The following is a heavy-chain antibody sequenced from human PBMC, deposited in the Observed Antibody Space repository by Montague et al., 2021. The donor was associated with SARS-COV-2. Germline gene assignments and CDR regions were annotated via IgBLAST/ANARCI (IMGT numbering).Heavy chain of an antibody. D-gene: IGHD5-18*01. Sequence: SLRLSCAAAGFTFSRYSMNWVRQAPGKGLEWISYISMSETRTRYADSVKGRFTISRDNARNSLYLQMGSLTGGDTAVYYCARVASEHTAMAPDYWGQGTLVTVSS. J-gene: IGHJ4*02. V-gene: IGHV3-48*04. CDR2: ISMSETRT. CDR1: GFTFSRYS. CDR3: ARVASEHTAMAPDY.